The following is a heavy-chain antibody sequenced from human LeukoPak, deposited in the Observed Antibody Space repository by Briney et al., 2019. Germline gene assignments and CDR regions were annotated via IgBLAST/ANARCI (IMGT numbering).Heavy chain of an antibody. CDR2: IQYDGSNE. D-gene: IGHD2-8*01. CDR3: AKDRCSNGIGCYYYYMDV. J-gene: IGHJ6*03. Sequence: PGGSLRLSCTASGFSFGDYSMNWVRQAPGKGLEWVAYIQYDGSNEQYADSVKGRFSISRDSSKNILYLQMNSLRAEDTAVCYCAKDRCSNGIGCYYYYMDVWGKGTTVTISS. CDR1: GFSFGDYS. V-gene: IGHV3-30*02.